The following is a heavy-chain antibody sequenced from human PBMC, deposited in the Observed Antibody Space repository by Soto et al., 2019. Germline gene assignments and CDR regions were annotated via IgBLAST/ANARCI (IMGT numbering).Heavy chain of an antibody. Sequence: GGSLRLSCAASGFTFSSYSMNWVRQAPGKGLEWVSSISSSSSYIYYADSVKGRFTISRDNAKNSLYLQMNSLRAEDTAVYYCARDQYSNNWFDPWGQGTLVTVSS. CDR3: ARDQYSNNWFDP. J-gene: IGHJ5*02. CDR1: GFTFSSYS. V-gene: IGHV3-21*01. D-gene: IGHD2-21*01. CDR2: ISSSSSYI.